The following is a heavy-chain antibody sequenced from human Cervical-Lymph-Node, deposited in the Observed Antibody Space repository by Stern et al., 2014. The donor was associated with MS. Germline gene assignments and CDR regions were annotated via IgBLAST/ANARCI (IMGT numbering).Heavy chain of an antibody. CDR1: GYSFTNHC. CDR2: IYPGDADT. V-gene: IGHV5-51*03. CDR3: ARRDGSESGCSYGWVDS. D-gene: IGHD5-18*01. Sequence: EVQLVQSGAEVKKPGESLKLSCKGSGYSFTNHCIAWVRQTPGKGLEWMGNIYPGDADTHYSPSFQGHVTKSVDKSIITAFLQLNSLKASDTAMYYCARRDGSESGCSYGWVDSWGQGSLVIVSS. J-gene: IGHJ4*02.